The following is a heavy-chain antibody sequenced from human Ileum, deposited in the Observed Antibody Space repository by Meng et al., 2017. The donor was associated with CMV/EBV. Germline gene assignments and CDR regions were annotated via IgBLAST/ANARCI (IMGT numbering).Heavy chain of an antibody. CDR2: IYYSGST. CDR1: GDSISSGGYY. D-gene: IGHD1-14*01. V-gene: IGHV4-30-4*01. CDR3: ARKPSGAGRFDY. J-gene: IGHJ4*02. Sequence: QVQLQESGPGLVKTSQTLSLTCAVSGDSISSGGYYWSWIRQPPGKGLEWIGYIYYSGSTYYNPSLKSRVTISVDTSKNQFSLRLSSVTAEDTAVYYCARKPSGAGRFDYWGQGTLVTVSS.